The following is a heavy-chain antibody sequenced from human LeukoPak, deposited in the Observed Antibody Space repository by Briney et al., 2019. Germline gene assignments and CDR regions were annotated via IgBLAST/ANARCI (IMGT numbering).Heavy chain of an antibody. D-gene: IGHD5-12*01. CDR3: ARDHKRSAGYNWFDP. J-gene: IGHJ5*02. V-gene: IGHV4-59*01. CDR1: GGSISSYY. Sequence: PSETLSLTCTVSGGSISSYYWRWIRQPPGKGLEWLGYIYYSWSTNYNPSLKSRVTISVDTSKNQFSLKLSSVTAADTAVYSCARDHKRSAGYNWFDPWGQGTLVTVSS. CDR2: IYYSWST.